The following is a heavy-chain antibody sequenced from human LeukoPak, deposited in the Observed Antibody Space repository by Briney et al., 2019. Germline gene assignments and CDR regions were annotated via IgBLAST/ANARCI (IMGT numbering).Heavy chain of an antibody. CDR2: IYYSGST. CDR1: GGSISSSSYY. J-gene: IGHJ6*02. V-gene: IGHV4-39*01. Sequence: SETLSLTCTVSGGSISSSSYYWGWIRQPPGKGLEWIGSIYYSGSTYYKPSLKSRVTISVDTSKNQFSLKLSSVTAPDTAVYYCARGYSGSYSHYYYYGMDVWSQGTTVTVSS. CDR3: ARGYSGSYSHYYYYGMDV. D-gene: IGHD1-26*01.